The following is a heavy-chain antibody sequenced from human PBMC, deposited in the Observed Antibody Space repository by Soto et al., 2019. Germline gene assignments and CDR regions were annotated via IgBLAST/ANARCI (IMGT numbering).Heavy chain of an antibody. CDR2: IIVDSGNT. Sequence: SLKVSCKASGFTFADSAVQWVRQARGQSLEWIGRIIVDSGNTKSAEKFTERVSMSWDMSTSTAFMELRSLSSDDTAVYYWANAQTSRPLDCSSLGTCVTVSS. V-gene: IGHV1-58*01. J-gene: IGHJ4*02. CDR1: GFTFADSA. CDR3: ANAQTSRPLDC.